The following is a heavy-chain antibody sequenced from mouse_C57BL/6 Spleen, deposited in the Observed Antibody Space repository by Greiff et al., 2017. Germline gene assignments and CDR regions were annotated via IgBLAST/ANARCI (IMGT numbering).Heavy chain of an antibody. J-gene: IGHJ2*01. Sequence: DVKLVESGGGLVKPGGSLKLSCAASGFTFSDYGMHWVRQAPEKGLEWVAYISSGSSTIYYADTVKGRFTISRDNAKNTLFLQMTSLRSEDTAMYYCARVITTVYYFDYWGQGTTPPVSS. CDR3: ARVITTVYYFDY. V-gene: IGHV5-17*01. CDR2: ISSGSSTI. D-gene: IGHD1-1*01. CDR1: GFTFSDYG.